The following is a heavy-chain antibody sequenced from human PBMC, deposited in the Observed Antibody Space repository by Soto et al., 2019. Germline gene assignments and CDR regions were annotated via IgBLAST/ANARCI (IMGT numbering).Heavy chain of an antibody. CDR1: GGTFSSYA. CDR2: IIPIFATT. D-gene: IGHD6-19*01. CDR3: ARDYSSGWYVPEY. Sequence: GASVKVSCKASGGTFSSYAISWVRQAPGQGLEWMGGIIPIFATTNYAQKFQGRVTITADESTSTAYMELSRLRSDDTAVYYCARDYSSGWYVPEYWGQGTMVTVSS. V-gene: IGHV1-69*13. J-gene: IGHJ4*02.